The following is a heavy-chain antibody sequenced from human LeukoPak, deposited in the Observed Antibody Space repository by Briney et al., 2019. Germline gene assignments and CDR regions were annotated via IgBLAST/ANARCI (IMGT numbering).Heavy chain of an antibody. V-gene: IGHV3-23*01. CDR2: ISGSGGST. J-gene: IGHJ3*02. Sequence: GGSLRFSCAASGFTFSSYAMSWVRQAPGKGLEWVSAISGSGGSTYYADSVKGRFTISRDNSKNTLYLQMNSLRAEDTAVYYCAKDLGFRPNAFDIWGQGTMVTVSS. CDR3: AKDLGFRPNAFDI. CDR1: GFTFSSYA.